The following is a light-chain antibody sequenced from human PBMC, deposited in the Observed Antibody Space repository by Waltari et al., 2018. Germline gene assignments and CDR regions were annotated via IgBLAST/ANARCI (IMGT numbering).Light chain of an antibody. CDR3: SSYTTSNIII. J-gene: IGLJ2*01. CDR1: SRDIGRYNY. CDR2: DVN. Sequence: QSALTQPASVSGSPGESLTISCPGPSRDIGRYNYVSWYQQHPGTAPELMIYDVNDRPSGVSSRFSGSTSGTTASLTISGLHAEDEAYYYCSSYTTSNIIIFGGGTKLSVL. V-gene: IGLV2-14*03.